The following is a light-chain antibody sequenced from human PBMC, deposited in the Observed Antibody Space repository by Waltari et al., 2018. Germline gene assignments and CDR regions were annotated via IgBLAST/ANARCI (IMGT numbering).Light chain of an antibody. CDR3: HVWHPDMDPGV. Sequence: SYALTQPPSVSVAPGTTARITCGGDNIWCYRVHWYQQKPGQAPVLVIFYDSDRPSGIPERFSGSNSGNTATLTISSVEAGDEAKYYCHVWHPDMDPGVFGPGTEVSV. CDR2: YDS. J-gene: IGLJ1*01. CDR1: NIWCYR. V-gene: IGLV3-21*04.